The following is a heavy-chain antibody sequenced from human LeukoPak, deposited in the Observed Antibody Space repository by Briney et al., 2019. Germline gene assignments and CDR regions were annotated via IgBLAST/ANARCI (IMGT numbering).Heavy chain of an antibody. J-gene: IGHJ4*02. D-gene: IGHD3-10*01. V-gene: IGHV3-23*01. CDR2: ISSSGGST. CDR3: AKDQMVRGVITNYFDY. CDR1: GFTFSSYA. Sequence: SGGSLRLSCAASGFTFSSYAMSWVRQAPGKGLEWVSAISSSGGSTYYADSVKGRFTISRDNSKNTLYLQMNSLRAEDTAVYYCAKDQMVRGVITNYFDYWGKGTLVTVSS.